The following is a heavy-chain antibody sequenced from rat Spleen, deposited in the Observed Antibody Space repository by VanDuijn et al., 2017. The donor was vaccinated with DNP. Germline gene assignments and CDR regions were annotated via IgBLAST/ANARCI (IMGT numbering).Heavy chain of an antibody. J-gene: IGHJ4*01. V-gene: IGHV5-7*01. CDR1: GFTFSDYN. CDR2: ISYDGLRP. CDR3: ARDNYGTYGAMDA. Sequence: EVQLVESGGGLVSPGRSLKLSCAGSGFTFSDYNMAWVRQAPKKGLEWVATISYDGLRPYYRDSVKGRFTVSRDDAKSTLLLQMDSLRSEDTATYYCARDNYGTYGAMDAWGQGTSVTVSS. D-gene: IGHD1-3*01.